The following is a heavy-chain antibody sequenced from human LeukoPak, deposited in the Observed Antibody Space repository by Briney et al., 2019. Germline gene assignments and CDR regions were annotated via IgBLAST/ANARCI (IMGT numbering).Heavy chain of an antibody. D-gene: IGHD6-13*01. J-gene: IGHJ3*02. CDR1: GGSISSYY. Sequence: SETLSLTCTVSGGSISSYYWSWIRQPPGKGLEWIGYIYYSGSTNYNPSLKSRVTISVDTSKNQFSLKLSSVTAADTAVYYCARNGPTAGGHFDIWGQGTMVTVSS. CDR3: ARNGPTAGGHFDI. V-gene: IGHV4-59*12. CDR2: IYYSGST.